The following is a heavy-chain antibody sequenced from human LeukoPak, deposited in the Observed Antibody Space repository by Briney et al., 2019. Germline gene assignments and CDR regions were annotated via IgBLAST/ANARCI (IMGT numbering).Heavy chain of an antibody. V-gene: IGHV3-23*01. Sequence: GGSLRLSCAASGFTFSDYYMSWIRQAPGKGLEWVSAISGSGGSTYYADSVKGRFTISRDNSKNTLYLQMNSLRAEDTAVYYCAKEGPYSSSWDPFDYWGQGTLVTVSS. D-gene: IGHD6-13*01. CDR2: ISGSGGST. CDR1: GFTFSDYY. J-gene: IGHJ4*02. CDR3: AKEGPYSSSWDPFDY.